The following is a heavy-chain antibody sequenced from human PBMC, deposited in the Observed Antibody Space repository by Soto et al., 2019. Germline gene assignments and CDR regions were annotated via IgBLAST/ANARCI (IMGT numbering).Heavy chain of an antibody. D-gene: IGHD3-9*01. V-gene: IGHV3-64*01. CDR1: QFNFNDHA. CDR3: VRDFTGYHDY. J-gene: IGHJ4*02. Sequence: EVQWVESGGGLVQPGGSLRLSCAAPQFNFNDHAMHWVRQAPGKGLEYVSAINADGTSTSYANFVMGRFTISRDNSENTLYLQMGSLRPEDMAVYYCVRDFTGYHDYWGQGTLVTVSS. CDR2: INADGTST.